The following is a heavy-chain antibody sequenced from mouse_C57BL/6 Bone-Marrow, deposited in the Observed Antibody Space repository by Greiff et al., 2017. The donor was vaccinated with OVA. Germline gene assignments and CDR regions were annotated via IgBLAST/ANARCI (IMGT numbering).Heavy chain of an antibody. CDR2: IDPENGDT. D-gene: IGHD2-1*01. CDR3: TTYYGNYVAMDY. Sequence: VQLKESGAELVRPGASVKLSCTASGFNIKDDYRHWVKQRPEQGLEWIGWIDPENGDTEYASKFQGKATITADTSSNTAYLQLSSLTSEDTAVYYCTTYYGNYVAMDYWGQGTSVTVSS. CDR1: GFNIKDDY. V-gene: IGHV14-4*01. J-gene: IGHJ4*01.